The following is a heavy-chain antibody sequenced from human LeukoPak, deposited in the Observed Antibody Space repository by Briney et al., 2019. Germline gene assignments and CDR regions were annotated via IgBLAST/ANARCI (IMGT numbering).Heavy chain of an antibody. Sequence: SETLSLTCTVSGGSISSYYWSWIRQPAGKGQEWIGRISTSGSTNYNPSLKSRVTMSVDTSKNQFSLKLSSVTAADTAVYYCARDGGYSYGYLWYFDLWGRGTLVTVSS. CDR3: ARDGGYSYGYLWYFDL. CDR1: GGSISSYY. CDR2: ISTSGST. D-gene: IGHD5-18*01. J-gene: IGHJ2*01. V-gene: IGHV4-4*07.